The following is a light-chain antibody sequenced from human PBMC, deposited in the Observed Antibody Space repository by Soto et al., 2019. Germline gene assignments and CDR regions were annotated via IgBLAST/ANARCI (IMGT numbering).Light chain of an antibody. J-gene: IGLJ2*01. CDR3: ASWDDSLNGVV. CDR1: SVDVGGYNF. CDR2: EVS. Sequence: QSVLTQPASVSGSPGQSITISCTGTSVDVGGYNFVSWYQCRPDTAPKLIIYEVSYRPSGVPDRVSGSKFGTSASLAISGLRSEDEADYYCASWDDSLNGVVFGGGTKLTVL. V-gene: IGLV2-14*01.